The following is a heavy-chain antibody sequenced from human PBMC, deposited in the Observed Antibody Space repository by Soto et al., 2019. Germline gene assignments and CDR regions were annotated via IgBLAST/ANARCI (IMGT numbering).Heavy chain of an antibody. CDR3: ARDPRQGYDTDYWYFDY. CDR1: GFPFNTYS. CDR2: ISADGGRQ. V-gene: IGHV3-30-3*01. Sequence: GSLRLSCAAPGFPFNTYSVHWVRQAPGKGLEWLAVISADGGRQYYADSVKGRFTISRDNSKYTLYLQMNSLRTEDTAVYYCARDPRQGYDTDYWYFDYWGQGTLGTVSS. D-gene: IGHD3-3*01. J-gene: IGHJ4*02.